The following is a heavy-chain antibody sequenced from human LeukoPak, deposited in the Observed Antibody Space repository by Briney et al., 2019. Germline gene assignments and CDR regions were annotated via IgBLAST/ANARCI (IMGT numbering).Heavy chain of an antibody. CDR2: IYYSGST. D-gene: IGHD3-22*01. Sequence: SETLSLTCTVSGGSISSSSYYWGWIRQPPGKGLEWIGSIYYSGSTYYNPSLKSRVTISVDTSKNQFSLKLSSVTAADTAVYYCARPPRGSSGYSWAFDIWGQGTMVTVSS. J-gene: IGHJ3*02. CDR1: GGSISSSSYY. V-gene: IGHV4-39*01. CDR3: ARPPRGSSGYSWAFDI.